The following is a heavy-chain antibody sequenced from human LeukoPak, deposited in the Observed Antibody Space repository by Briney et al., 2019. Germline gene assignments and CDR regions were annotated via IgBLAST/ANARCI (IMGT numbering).Heavy chain of an antibody. CDR2: ISWNSFTI. V-gene: IGHV3-9*01. CDR1: GFSFDDYV. Sequence: GGSLRLSCAASGFSFDDYVMHWVRQAPGKGLEWVSGISWNSFTIRYADSVKGRFTISRDDAKNSLFLQMNSLRTEDTALYYCAKGLRYFDWADHWGQGTLVTVSS. J-gene: IGHJ5*02. CDR3: AKGLRYFDWADH. D-gene: IGHD3-9*01.